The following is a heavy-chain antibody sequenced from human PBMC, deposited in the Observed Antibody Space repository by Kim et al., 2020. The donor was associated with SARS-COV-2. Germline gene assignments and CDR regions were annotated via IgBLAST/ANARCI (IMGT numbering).Heavy chain of an antibody. CDR2: INHSGST. V-gene: IGHV4-34*01. J-gene: IGHJ6*03. CDR1: GGSFSGYY. CDR3: ARGTRQWLVRGPYSYYIDV. Sequence: SETLSLTCAVYGGSFSGYYWSWIRQPPGKGLEWIGEINHSGSTNYNPSLKSRVTISVDTSKNQFSLKLSSVTAADTAVYYCARGTRQWLVRGPYSYYIDVWGKGTTLTVSS. D-gene: IGHD6-19*01.